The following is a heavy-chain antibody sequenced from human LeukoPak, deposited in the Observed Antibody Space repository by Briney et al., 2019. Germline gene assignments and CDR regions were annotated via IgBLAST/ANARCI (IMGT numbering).Heavy chain of an antibody. V-gene: IGHV4-34*01. J-gene: IGHJ4*02. Sequence: PSETLSLTCAVYGGSFSGYYWNWVRQPPGKGLEWIGEINHSGSTKYNPSLKSRVTISIDTSKTQFSLKVSSVTAADTAVYYCARGQKYYYDSSGYGPNDYWGQGTLVTVSS. D-gene: IGHD3-22*01. CDR1: GGSFSGYY. CDR2: INHSGST. CDR3: ARGQKYYYDSSGYGPNDY.